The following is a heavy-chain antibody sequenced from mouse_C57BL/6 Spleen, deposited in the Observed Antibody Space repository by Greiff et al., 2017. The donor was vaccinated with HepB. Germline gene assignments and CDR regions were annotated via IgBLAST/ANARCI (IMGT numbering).Heavy chain of an antibody. CDR2: INPSNGGT. CDR3: ARAPYYYGSSHWYFDV. J-gene: IGHJ1*03. V-gene: IGHV1-53*01. Sequence: QVQLQQSGTELVKPGASVKLSCKASGYTFTSYWMHWVKQRPGQGLEWIGNINPSNGGTNYNEKFKSKATLTVDKSSSTAYMQLSSLTSEDSAVYYCARAPYYYGSSHWYFDVWGTGTTVTVSS. D-gene: IGHD1-1*01. CDR1: GYTFTSYW.